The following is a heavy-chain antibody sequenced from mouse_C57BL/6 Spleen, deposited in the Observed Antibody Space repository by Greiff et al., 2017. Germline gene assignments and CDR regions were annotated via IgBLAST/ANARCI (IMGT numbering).Heavy chain of an antibody. CDR2: ISYDGSN. CDR3: ARRGLRRGHYYAMDY. CDR1: GYSITSGYY. V-gene: IGHV3-6*01. J-gene: IGHJ4*01. D-gene: IGHD2-4*01. Sequence: EVQLQESGPGLVKPSQSLSLTCSVTGYSITSGYYWNWIRQFPGNKLEWMGYISYDGSNNYNPSLKNRIAITRDTSKNQFFLKLNSVTTEDTATYYCARRGLRRGHYYAMDYWGQGTSVTVSS.